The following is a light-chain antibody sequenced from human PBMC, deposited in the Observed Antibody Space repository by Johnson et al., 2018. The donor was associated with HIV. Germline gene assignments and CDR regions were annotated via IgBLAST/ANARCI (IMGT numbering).Light chain of an antibody. J-gene: IGLJ1*01. CDR3: GTWDSTLSAGGYV. Sequence: HSVLTQPPSVSAAPGQKVTISCSGSSSNSGNNYVSWYQQLPGTAPKLLIYENNKRPSGIPDRFSGSKSGTSATLGITGLQTGDEADYYCGTWDSTLSAGGYVFGTGTKVTVL. CDR2: ENN. V-gene: IGLV1-51*02. CDR1: SSNSGNNY.